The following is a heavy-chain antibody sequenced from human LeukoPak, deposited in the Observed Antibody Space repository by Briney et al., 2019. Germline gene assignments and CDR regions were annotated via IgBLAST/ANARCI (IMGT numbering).Heavy chain of an antibody. CDR1: GFTFSSYS. J-gene: IGHJ6*04. V-gene: IGHV3-21*01. D-gene: IGHD2-2*01. Sequence: PGGSLRLSCAASGFTFSSYSMNWVRQAPGKGLEWVSSISSSSSYIYYADSVKGRFTISRDNAKNSPYLQMNSLRAEDTAVYYCASVVPAAGDDYYYGMDVWGKGTTVTVSS. CDR2: ISSSSSYI. CDR3: ASVVPAAGDDYYYGMDV.